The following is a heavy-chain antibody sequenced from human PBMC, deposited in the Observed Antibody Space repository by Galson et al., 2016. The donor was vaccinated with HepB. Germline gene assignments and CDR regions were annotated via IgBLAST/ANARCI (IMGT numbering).Heavy chain of an antibody. Sequence: SLRLSCAASGFTFSDYYMSWIRQAPGKGLEWVSYISSSSSYTNYADSVKGRFTISRDNAKSSLYLQMNSLRAEDTAVYYCARLGGNYFDSWGQGTLVTVSS. CDR2: ISSSSSYT. D-gene: IGHD3-16*01. J-gene: IGHJ4*02. V-gene: IGHV3-11*06. CDR3: ARLGGNYFDS. CDR1: GFTFSDYY.